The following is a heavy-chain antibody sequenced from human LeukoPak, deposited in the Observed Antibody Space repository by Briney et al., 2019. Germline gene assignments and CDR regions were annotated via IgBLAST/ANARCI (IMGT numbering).Heavy chain of an antibody. CDR1: GFTFSSYW. CDR2: INSDGSST. D-gene: IGHD3-3*01. J-gene: IGHJ6*03. Sequence: GGSLRLSCAASGFTFSSYWMHWVRQAPGKGLVRVSRINSDGSSTSYADSVKGRFTISRDNAKNTLYLQMNSLRAEDTAVYYCARDERLLEWLLSVGGYMDVWGKGTTVTVSS. CDR3: ARDERLLEWLLSVGGYMDV. V-gene: IGHV3-74*01.